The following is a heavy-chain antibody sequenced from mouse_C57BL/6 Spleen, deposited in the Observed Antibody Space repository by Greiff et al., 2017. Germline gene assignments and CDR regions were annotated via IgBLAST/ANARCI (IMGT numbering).Heavy chain of an antibody. CDR1: GFNIKDYY. CDR3: AMENGYYGDGVDY. D-gene: IGHD1-2*01. J-gene: IGHJ4*01. Sequence: VQLQQSGAELVKPGASVKLSCTASGFNIKDYYMHWVKQRPEQGLEWIGRIDPADGDTKYAPEFQGKATITADKSSNPAYMQRSSLTSEDTAVYYCAMENGYYGDGVDYWGQGTPVTVSA. CDR2: IDPADGDT. V-gene: IGHV14-2*01.